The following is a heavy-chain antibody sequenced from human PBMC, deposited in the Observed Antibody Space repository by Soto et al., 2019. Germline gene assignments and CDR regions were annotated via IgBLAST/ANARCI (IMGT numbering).Heavy chain of an antibody. CDR1: GFTFSSYD. Sequence: PGGSLRLSCAASGFTFSSYDMHWVRQATGKGLEWVSAIGTAGDTYYPGSVKGRFTISRENAKNSLYLQMNSLRAEDTAVYYCARDRGGNTQGTSAFDIWGQGTMVTV. J-gene: IGHJ3*02. CDR2: IGTAGDT. V-gene: IGHV3-13*01. CDR3: ARDRGGNTQGTSAFDI. D-gene: IGHD3-16*01.